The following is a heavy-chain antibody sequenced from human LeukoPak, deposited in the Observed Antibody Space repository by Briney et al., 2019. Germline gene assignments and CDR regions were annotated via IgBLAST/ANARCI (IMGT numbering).Heavy chain of an antibody. CDR2: IISNGGST. CDR3: AEDALAFYGGDCYSYFDS. J-gene: IGHJ5*01. D-gene: IGHD2-21*02. Sequence: GGSLRLSCSAAGFTFSVYAIEWVRQAPGKGLEYVSTIISNGGSTFYADSVKGRFTISRDNSKNTVSLQMSSLRAEDTALYFRAEDALAFYGGDCYSYFDSWGQGTLVTVSS. CDR1: GFTFSVYA. V-gene: IGHV3-64D*06.